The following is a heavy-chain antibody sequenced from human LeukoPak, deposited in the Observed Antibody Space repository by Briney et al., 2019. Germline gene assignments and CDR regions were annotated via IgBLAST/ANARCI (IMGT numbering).Heavy chain of an antibody. V-gene: IGHV3-23*01. D-gene: IGHD2/OR15-2a*01. CDR2: ISGSGGTT. J-gene: IGHJ4*02. Sequence: GGSLRLSCTASGFTFRNYAMTWVRQAPGKGLEWVSTISGSGGTTYYADSVKGRLSISRDNSKNTLSLQMNSLRAEDTAVYYCAKPSSIVIVPTALQRSLDYWGQGARVTVSS. CDR3: AKPSSIVIVPTALQRSLDY. CDR1: GFTFRNYA.